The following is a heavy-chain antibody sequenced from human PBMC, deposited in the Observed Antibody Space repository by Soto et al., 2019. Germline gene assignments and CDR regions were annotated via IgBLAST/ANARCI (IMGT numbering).Heavy chain of an antibody. D-gene: IGHD6-13*01. Sequence: QVQVVQSGAEVKKPGASVKVSCKASGYTFSSYGISWVRQAPGQGLEWMGWISPYNGDTDYARKFQGRVTMTTDTSTSTAYMELRSLRSDDTAVYFCAREHAAAGFDPWGQGTLVTVSS. CDR1: GYTFSSYG. CDR3: AREHAAAGFDP. CDR2: ISPYNGDT. V-gene: IGHV1-18*01. J-gene: IGHJ5*02.